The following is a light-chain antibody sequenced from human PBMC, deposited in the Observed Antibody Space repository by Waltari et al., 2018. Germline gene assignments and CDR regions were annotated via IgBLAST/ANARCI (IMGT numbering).Light chain of an antibody. Sequence: LVLTQSPSASASLGASVKLTCTLSSGYSSNVIAWLQQQPGKGPRYLMKVNSDGSHRKGDDIPDRFSASNAGTECYLTISSLQSEDEADYYCQTEGHGTWVFGGGTKLTVL. J-gene: IGLJ3*02. CDR2: VNSDGSH. V-gene: IGLV4-69*01. CDR1: SGYSSNV. CDR3: QTEGHGTWV.